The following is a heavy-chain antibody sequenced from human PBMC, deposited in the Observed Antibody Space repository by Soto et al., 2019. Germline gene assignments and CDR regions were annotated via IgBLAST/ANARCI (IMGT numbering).Heavy chain of an antibody. Sequence: GASVKVSCKASGYTFTGYYMHWVRQAPGQGLEWMGWMNPNSGNTGYAQKFQGRVTMTRNTSISTAYMELSSLRSEDTAVYYCARGPLDVWGKGTTVTVSS. CDR2: MNPNSGNT. J-gene: IGHJ6*04. V-gene: IGHV1-8*02. CDR3: ARGPLDV. CDR1: GYTFTGYY.